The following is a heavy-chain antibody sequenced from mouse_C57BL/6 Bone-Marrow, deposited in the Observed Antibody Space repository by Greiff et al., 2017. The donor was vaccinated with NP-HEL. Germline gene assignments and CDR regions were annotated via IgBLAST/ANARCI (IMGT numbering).Heavy chain of an antibody. CDR3: ASKHSSGYAWFAY. CDR1: GFSLTCYG. CDR2: IWGVGST. D-gene: IGHD3-2*02. J-gene: IGHJ3*01. V-gene: IGHV2-6*01. Sequence: VQLVESGPGLVAPSQSLSIPCTVSGFSLTCYGVDWVRQSPGKGLEWLGVIWGVGSTNYNSALKYRLSISKDKSKSQVFLKMNILQTDDTAMYYCASKHSSGYAWFAYWGQGTLVTVSA.